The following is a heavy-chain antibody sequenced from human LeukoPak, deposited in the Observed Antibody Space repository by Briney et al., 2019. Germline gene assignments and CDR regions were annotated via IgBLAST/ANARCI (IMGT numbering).Heavy chain of an antibody. CDR1: GFTFSSYG. V-gene: IGHV3-33*01. CDR3: AARRFGELVFDY. CDR2: IWYDGSNK. Sequence: GGSLRLSCAASGFTFSSYGMHGGPQAPGRGRGWGAVIWYDGSNKYYADSVKGRFTISRDNSKNTLYLQMSSLRAEDTAVYYCAARRFGELVFDYWGQGTLVTVSS. D-gene: IGHD3-10*01. J-gene: IGHJ4*02.